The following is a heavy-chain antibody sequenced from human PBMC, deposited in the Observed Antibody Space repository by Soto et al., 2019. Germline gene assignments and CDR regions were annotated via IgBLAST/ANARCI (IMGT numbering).Heavy chain of an antibody. D-gene: IGHD1-7*01. Sequence: GASVKVSCKASGYTFTSYYMHWVRQAPGQGLEWMGKINPSGGSTSYAQKFQGRVTMTRDTSTSTVYMELSSLRSEDTAVYYCARDQGITGTTLWFDPWGQGTLVTVSS. V-gene: IGHV1-46*01. CDR1: GYTFTSYY. CDR2: INPSGGST. CDR3: ARDQGITGTTLWFDP. J-gene: IGHJ5*02.